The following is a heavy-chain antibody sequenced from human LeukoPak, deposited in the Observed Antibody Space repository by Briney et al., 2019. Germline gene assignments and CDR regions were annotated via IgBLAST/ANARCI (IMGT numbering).Heavy chain of an antibody. CDR2: IYYSGST. Sequence: SETLSLTCTVSGGSISSYYWSWIRQPPGKGLEWIGYIYYSGSTNYNPSLKSRVTISVDTSKKQFSLKLSSVTAADTAVYYCARSDFWSGPFDFWGQGTLVTVSS. D-gene: IGHD3-3*01. J-gene: IGHJ4*02. V-gene: IGHV4-59*01. CDR1: GGSISSYY. CDR3: ARSDFWSGPFDF.